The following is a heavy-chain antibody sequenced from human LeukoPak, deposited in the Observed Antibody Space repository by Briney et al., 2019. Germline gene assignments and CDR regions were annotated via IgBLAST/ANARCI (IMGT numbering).Heavy chain of an antibody. J-gene: IGHJ6*03. V-gene: IGHV3-11*01. CDR2: ISSSGSTI. CDR1: GFTFSDYY. D-gene: IGHD2-2*02. CDR3: ARVGPYCSSTSCYRYYYYYYMDV. Sequence: PGGSLRLSCAASGFTFSDYYMSWIRQAPGKGLEWVSYISSSGSTIYYADSVKGRFTISRDNAKGSLYLQMNSLRAEDTAVYYCARVGPYCSSTSCYRYYYYYYMDVWGKGTTVTVSS.